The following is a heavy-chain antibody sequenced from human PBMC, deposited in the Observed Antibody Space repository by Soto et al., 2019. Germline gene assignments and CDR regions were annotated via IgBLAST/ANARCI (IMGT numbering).Heavy chain of an antibody. D-gene: IGHD4-17*01. CDR1: GFTFSSYG. CDR3: AKDYLDYGDSNDAFDI. J-gene: IGHJ3*02. V-gene: IGHV3-30*18. CDR2: MSYDGSNK. Sequence: QVQLVESGGGVVQPGRSLRLSCAASGFTFSSYGMHWVRQAPGKGLEWVAVMSYDGSNKYYADSVKGRFTISRDNSKNTVYLQMNRLRAEDTAVYYCAKDYLDYGDSNDAFDIWGQGTMVTVSS.